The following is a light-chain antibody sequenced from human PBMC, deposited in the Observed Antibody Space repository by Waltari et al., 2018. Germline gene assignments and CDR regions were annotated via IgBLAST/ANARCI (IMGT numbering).Light chain of an antibody. V-gene: IGLV2-11*01. Sequence: QSALTQPRSVSGSPGQSVTISCTGASSDVGGYNYVSWYQQYPGKAPKLVIYDVTKRPSGGPDRFSGSKSCNTASLTISGLQAEDEADYYCCSYASSYTLVFGGGTKLTVL. CDR3: CSYASSYTLV. CDR2: DVT. J-gene: IGLJ3*02. CDR1: SSDVGGYNY.